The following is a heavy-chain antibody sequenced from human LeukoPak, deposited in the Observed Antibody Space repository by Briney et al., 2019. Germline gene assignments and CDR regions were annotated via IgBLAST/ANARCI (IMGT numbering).Heavy chain of an antibody. J-gene: IGHJ4*02. D-gene: IGHD4-17*01. CDR2: ISYDGSNK. CDR3: AKSVGSYYFDY. CDR1: GFTFSSYG. Sequence: RSLRLSCAASGFTFSSYGMHWVRQAPGKGLEWVAVISYDGSNKYYADSVKGRFTISRDNSKNTLYLQMNSLRAEDTAVYYCAKSVGSYYFDYWGQGTLVTVSS. V-gene: IGHV3-30*18.